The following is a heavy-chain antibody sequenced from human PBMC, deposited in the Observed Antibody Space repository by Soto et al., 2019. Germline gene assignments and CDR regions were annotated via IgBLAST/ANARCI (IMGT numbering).Heavy chain of an antibody. CDR3: AEDCGGDCALPRP. D-gene: IGHD2-21*01. CDR1: GFTFSDYY. CDR2: ISRSGSTI. V-gene: IGHV3-11*01. Sequence: QVQLVESGGGLVKPGGSLRLSCAASGFTFSDYYMNWIRQAPGKGLEWVSYISRSGSTIYYADSVKGRFTTSRDNAKNSRYLQMNSLRAEDTAVYYCAEDCGGDCALPRPWGQGTLVTVSS. J-gene: IGHJ5*02.